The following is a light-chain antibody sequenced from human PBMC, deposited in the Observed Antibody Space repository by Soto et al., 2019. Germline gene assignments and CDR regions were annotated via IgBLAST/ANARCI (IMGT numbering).Light chain of an antibody. J-gene: IGKJ1*01. Sequence: EIVLTQSPGTLSLSPGERATLSCRASQSVSSNLAWYQQKPGQAPRLLIYGASSRATGIPDRFSGSGSGTDFTLTISRLEPEDFAVYCCQQYGSSPRTFGQGTKVDIK. V-gene: IGKV3-20*01. CDR1: QSVSSN. CDR2: GAS. CDR3: QQYGSSPRT.